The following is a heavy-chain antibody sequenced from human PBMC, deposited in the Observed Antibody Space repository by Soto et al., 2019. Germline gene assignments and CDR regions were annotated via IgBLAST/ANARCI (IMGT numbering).Heavy chain of an antibody. J-gene: IGHJ2*01. V-gene: IGHV3-33*01. Sequence: GGSLRLSCAASGFMFSNHGMHWVRQAPGKGLEWVAVIWSDGNNRYYADSVKGRFTISRDNSKNTVYLQMSSLRVEDTAVYYCARPLWRDDYNWRYIDLWGRGTLVTVSS. CDR2: IWSDGNNR. D-gene: IGHD4-4*01. CDR1: GFMFSNHG. CDR3: ARPLWRDDYNWRYIDL.